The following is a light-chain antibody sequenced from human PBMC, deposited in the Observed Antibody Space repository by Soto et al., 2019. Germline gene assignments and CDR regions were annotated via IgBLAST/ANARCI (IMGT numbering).Light chain of an antibody. CDR1: QNIDNW. J-gene: IGKJ2*01. Sequence: IQMTHSPSFLLASVGDRVTLTCRASQNIDNWLAWYQHKPGKAPKLLIYDASTLESGVSSGFSGSGSGTEFTLTISSLRPDDFATYYCQHYDSFPYTFGQGTKVDIK. V-gene: IGKV1-5*01. CDR2: DAS. CDR3: QHYDSFPYT.